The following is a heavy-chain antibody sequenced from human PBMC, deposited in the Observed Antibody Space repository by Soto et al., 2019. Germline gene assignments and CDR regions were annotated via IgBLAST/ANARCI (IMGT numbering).Heavy chain of an antibody. CDR2: INHSGST. CDR1: GGSFSGYY. D-gene: IGHD3-10*01. CDR3: ARGNYYYGSGSYRGANWFDP. V-gene: IGHV4-34*01. J-gene: IGHJ5*02. Sequence: SETLSLTCAVYGGSFSGYYWSWIRQPPGKGLEWIGEINHSGSTNYNPSLKSRVTISVDTSKNQFSLKLSSVTAADTAVYYCARGNYYYGSGSYRGANWFDPWGQGTLVTVSS.